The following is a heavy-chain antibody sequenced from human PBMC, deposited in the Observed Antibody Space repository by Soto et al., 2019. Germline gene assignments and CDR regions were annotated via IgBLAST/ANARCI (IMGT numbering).Heavy chain of an antibody. D-gene: IGHD3-3*01. CDR1: GFTFSSYA. V-gene: IGHV3-30*04. CDR2: ISSDGSNE. J-gene: IGHJ4*02. CDR3: ARAYDFWSGYGFFDQ. Sequence: GGSLRLSCTASGFTFSSYAVHWVRLAPGKGLEWLAVISSDGSNEYYTDSLKGRFTISRDNSKNTLYLQMNSLRVEDTAVYYCARAYDFWSGYGFFDQWGQGTLVTVSS.